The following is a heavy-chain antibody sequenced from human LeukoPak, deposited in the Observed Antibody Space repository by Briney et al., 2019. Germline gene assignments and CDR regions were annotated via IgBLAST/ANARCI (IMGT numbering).Heavy chain of an antibody. Sequence: PGGSLRLSCAASGFSFSSHAMHWVRQAPGKGLEWVAFISYDGSTKTYADSVKGRFTTSRDISLHLQMNSLRAEDTAVYYCARDRYSSGCSDYWGQGTLVTVSS. CDR3: ARDRYSSGCSDY. D-gene: IGHD6-19*01. CDR2: ISYDGSTK. CDR1: GFSFSSHA. V-gene: IGHV3-30*12. J-gene: IGHJ4*02.